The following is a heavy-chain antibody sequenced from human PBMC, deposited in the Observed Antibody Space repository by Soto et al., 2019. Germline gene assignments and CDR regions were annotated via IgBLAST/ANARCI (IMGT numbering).Heavy chain of an antibody. Sequence: GSLRLSCAASGFTFSSYSMNWVRQAPGKGLEWVASISSSSSYIYYADSVKGRFTISRDKAKNSLFLQMSSLRAEDTALYYCARHQGPAAGNYGMDVWGRGTTVTVS. CDR1: GFTFSSYS. CDR2: ISSSSSYI. D-gene: IGHD6-13*01. CDR3: ARHQGPAAGNYGMDV. V-gene: IGHV3-21*01. J-gene: IGHJ6*02.